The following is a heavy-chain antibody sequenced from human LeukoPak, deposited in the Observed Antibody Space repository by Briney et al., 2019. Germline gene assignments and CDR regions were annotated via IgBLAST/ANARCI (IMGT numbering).Heavy chain of an antibody. CDR3: ARDGPAQMVDFDY. D-gene: IGHD3-10*01. CDR2: IYPNNGAT. J-gene: IGHJ4*02. CDR1: GYTFSGTGWY. V-gene: IGHV1-2*02. Sequence: ASVKVSCKASGYTFSGTGWYLYWLRQAPGQGLECMGWIYPNNGATAYAQKFKGRVAMTRDTSITTAYMELSRLRPDDTAVYYCARDGPAQMVDFDYWGQGTLVTVSS.